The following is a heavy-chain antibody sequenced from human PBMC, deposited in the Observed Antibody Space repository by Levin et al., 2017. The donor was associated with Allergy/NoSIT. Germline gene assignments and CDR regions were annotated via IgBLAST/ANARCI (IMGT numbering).Heavy chain of an antibody. CDR1: GASITGYY. Sequence: SETLSLTCSVSGASITGYYWMWIRQPAGKGLEWIGRMYSSGSSNYNPSLKSRVTMSVDTPKNQFSLRVTSVTAADTAVYYCARGSNYYPGTGYPYWYFDLWGRGTLVTVSS. CDR2: MYSSGSS. V-gene: IGHV4-4*07. D-gene: IGHD3-22*01. CDR3: ARGSNYYPGTGYPYWYFDL. J-gene: IGHJ2*01.